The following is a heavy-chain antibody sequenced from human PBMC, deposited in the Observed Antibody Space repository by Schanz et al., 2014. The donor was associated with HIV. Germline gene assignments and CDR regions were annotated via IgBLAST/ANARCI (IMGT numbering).Heavy chain of an antibody. D-gene: IGHD2-2*01. V-gene: IGHV3-23*04. CDR2: ISGSGIST. J-gene: IGHJ6*02. CDR3: AKDRRGGYQFLYGLDV. CDR1: GFTFTDYY. Sequence: VQLVESGGGVGQPGRSLRLSCTASGFTFTDYYMSWICQAPGKGLEWVSAISGSGISTYYADSVKGRFTISRDNSKNTLYLQMNSLRGEDTAVYYCAKDRRGGYQFLYGLDVWGQGTTVTVSS.